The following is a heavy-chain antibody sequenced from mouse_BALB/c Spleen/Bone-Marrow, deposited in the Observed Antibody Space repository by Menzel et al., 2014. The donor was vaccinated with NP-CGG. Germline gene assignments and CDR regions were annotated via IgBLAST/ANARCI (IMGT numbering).Heavy chain of an antibody. Sequence: EVMLVESGGGLVQPGGSLKLSCAASGFTFSSYTMSWVRQTPEKRLEWVAYISNGGGSTYYPDTVKGRFTISRDNAKNTLYLQMSSLKSEDTAMYYCARHVGNPYAMDYWGQGTSVTVPS. V-gene: IGHV5-12-2*01. D-gene: IGHD3-1*01. J-gene: IGHJ4*01. CDR3: ARHVGNPYAMDY. CDR2: ISNGGGST. CDR1: GFTFSSYT.